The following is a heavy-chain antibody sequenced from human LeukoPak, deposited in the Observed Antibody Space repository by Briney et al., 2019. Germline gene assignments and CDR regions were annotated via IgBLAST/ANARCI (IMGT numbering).Heavy chain of an antibody. CDR2: VYYSGST. Sequence: PSETLSLTCTVSGGAISSYCWSWIRQPPGKGLEWIGYVYYSGSTNQNPSLNSRVTISIDMSKNQLSLKLSSVTAADTAVYYCARDGHDYYDSSGYYSNYYFDYWGQGTLVTVSS. CDR3: ARDGHDYYDSSGYYSNYYFDY. D-gene: IGHD3-22*01. J-gene: IGHJ4*02. V-gene: IGHV4-59*12. CDR1: GGAISSYC.